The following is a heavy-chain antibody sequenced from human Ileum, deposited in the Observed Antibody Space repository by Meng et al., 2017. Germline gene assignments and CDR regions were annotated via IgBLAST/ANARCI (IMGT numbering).Heavy chain of an antibody. CDR2: ISSSSSYI. J-gene: IGHJ4*02. CDR1: GFTFSSYS. CDR3: ARVGYSYGYPNFDY. V-gene: IGHV3-21*01. D-gene: IGHD5-18*01. Sequence: EGQLVEAGGGLVKPGGSLRLSCAASGFTFSSYSMNWVRQAPGKGLEWVSSISSSSSYIYYADSVKGRFTISRDNAKNSLYLQMNSLRAEDTAVYYCARVGYSYGYPNFDYWGQGTLVTVSS.